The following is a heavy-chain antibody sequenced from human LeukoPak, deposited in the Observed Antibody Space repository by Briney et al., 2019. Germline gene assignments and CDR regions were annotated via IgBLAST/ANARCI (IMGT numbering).Heavy chain of an antibody. Sequence: ASVKVSCKASGYTFTGYYMHWVRQAPGQGLEWMGWINPNSGGTNYAQKFQERVTITRDMSTSTAYMELSSLRSEDTAVYYCAVGSHYVTPRPPNDYWGQGTLVTVSS. CDR2: INPNSGGT. CDR1: GYTFTGYY. J-gene: IGHJ4*02. V-gene: IGHV1-2*02. CDR3: AVGSHYVTPRPPNDY. D-gene: IGHD4-23*01.